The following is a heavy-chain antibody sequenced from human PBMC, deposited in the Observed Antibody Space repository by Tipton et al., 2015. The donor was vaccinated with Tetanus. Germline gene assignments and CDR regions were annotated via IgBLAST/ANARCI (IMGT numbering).Heavy chain of an antibody. D-gene: IGHD3-3*01. CDR1: GASMKSGSFY. CDR2: MFYNGDA. V-gene: IGHV4-31*03. CDR3: ARANFDFSKKGPFDS. Sequence: TLSLTCTVSGASMKSGSFYWGWIRQHPGRGLEWIGYMFYNGDAFYNPSLKSRLAMSRDTSKNQFSLKLASVTAADTAVYFCARANFDFSKKGPFDSWGQGILVIVSA. J-gene: IGHJ4*02.